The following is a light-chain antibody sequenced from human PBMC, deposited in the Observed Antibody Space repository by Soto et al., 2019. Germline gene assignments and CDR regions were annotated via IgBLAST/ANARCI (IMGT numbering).Light chain of an antibody. CDR1: QSVSSY. J-gene: IGKJ5*01. Sequence: EIVLTQSPATLSLSPGERATLSCRASQSVSSYLAWYQQKPGQAPRLLICDASNRATDIPARFSGSGSGTDFTLTITRLGPEDFAGYLLQQRRKWGLTFGQGTRLEIK. CDR2: DAS. CDR3: QQRRKWGLT. V-gene: IGKV3-11*01.